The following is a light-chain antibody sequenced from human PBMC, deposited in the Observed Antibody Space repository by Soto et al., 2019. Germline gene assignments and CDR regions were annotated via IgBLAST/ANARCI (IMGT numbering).Light chain of an antibody. CDR1: NRDVGSYNL. Sequence: QSALTQPASASGSPGQSITIACTGTNRDVGSYNLVSWYQQRPGEAPKLIISEVRNRPSGISYRFTGSKSGNTASLTISGLQAEDEADYYCSSYTTTSTLVFGGGTKLT. V-gene: IGLV2-14*01. CDR3: SSYTTTSTLV. CDR2: EVR. J-gene: IGLJ3*02.